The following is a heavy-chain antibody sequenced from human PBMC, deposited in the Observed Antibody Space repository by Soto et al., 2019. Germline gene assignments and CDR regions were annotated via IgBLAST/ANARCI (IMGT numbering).Heavy chain of an antibody. CDR3: TIRFLDWLLPKDYYFDY. D-gene: IGHD3-3*01. Sequence: ASVKVSCKASGGTFSSYAISWVRQAPGQGREWMGGIIPIFGTANYAQKFQGRVTITADESTSTPYMELSSLRSEDTAVYYCTIRFLDWLLPKDYYFDYWGQGTLVTVSS. CDR2: IIPIFGTA. V-gene: IGHV1-69*13. CDR1: GGTFSSYA. J-gene: IGHJ4*02.